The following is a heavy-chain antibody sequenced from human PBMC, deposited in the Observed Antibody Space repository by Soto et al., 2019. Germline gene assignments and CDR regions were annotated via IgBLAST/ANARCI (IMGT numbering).Heavy chain of an antibody. CDR1: GITFSNYG. CDR2: ISYDGSNT. J-gene: IGHJ4*02. D-gene: IGHD1-1*01. CDR3: ARKWGKDIVATGTAFDN. Sequence: QVQLVESGGGVVQPGRSLRLSCGASGITFSNYGMHWVRQAPGKGLEWVAVISYDGSNTYYADSVKGRFTISRDNSKNTLYLQMNSLRTEDTDVYYCARKWGKDIVATGTAFDNWGQGTLVTVAS. V-gene: IGHV3-30*03.